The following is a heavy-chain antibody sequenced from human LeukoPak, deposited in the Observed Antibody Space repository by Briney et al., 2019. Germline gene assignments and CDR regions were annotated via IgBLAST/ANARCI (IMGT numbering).Heavy chain of an antibody. V-gene: IGHV3-23*01. CDR2: ISGSAGTT. CDR3: AKDRLPATRGVDY. CDR1: GFTFSSYA. D-gene: IGHD2-2*01. Sequence: GGSLRLSCAASGFTFSSYAMSWVRQAPGKGLEWVSAISGSAGTTYYADSVKGRFTISRDNSKNTLYLQMNSLRAEDTAVYYCAKDRLPATRGVDYWGQGTLVTVSS. J-gene: IGHJ4*02.